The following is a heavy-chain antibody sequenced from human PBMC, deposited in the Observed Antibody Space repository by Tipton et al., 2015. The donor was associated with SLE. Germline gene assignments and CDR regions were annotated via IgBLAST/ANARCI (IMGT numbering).Heavy chain of an antibody. Sequence: SLRLSCAAFGFTFSDDWMTWVRQDPGKGLEWVGSIKSETDGGTTDYGEPAKGRFTISRDDSKNTLYLQMNGLETEDTAVYYCTNSPSGSSDDYWGQGTLVIVSS. CDR3: TNSPSGSSDDY. J-gene: IGHJ4*02. CDR2: IKSETDGGTT. CDR1: GFTFSDDW. D-gene: IGHD1-26*01. V-gene: IGHV3-15*01.